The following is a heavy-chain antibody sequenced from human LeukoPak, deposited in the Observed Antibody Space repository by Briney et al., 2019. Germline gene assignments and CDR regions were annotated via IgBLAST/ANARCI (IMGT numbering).Heavy chain of an antibody. CDR1: GFTFSDYY. V-gene: IGHV3-11*01. Sequence: PGGSLRLSCAASGFTFSDYYMTWVRQPPGKGLEWVSYISGSGRTIYYADSVKGRFTISRDNAKNSLYLQMNSLRAEDTAVYYCARALRDCSTHPEYFDYWRQGTLVTVSS. CDR3: ARALRDCSTHPEYFDY. CDR2: ISGSGRTI. J-gene: IGHJ4*02. D-gene: IGHD5-24*01.